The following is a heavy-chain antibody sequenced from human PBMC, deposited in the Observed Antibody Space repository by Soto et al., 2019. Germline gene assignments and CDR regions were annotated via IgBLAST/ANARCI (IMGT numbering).Heavy chain of an antibody. CDR2: ISAYNGNT. CDR3: ARDGFRLRYFDWLLYSDY. J-gene: IGHJ4*02. D-gene: IGHD3-9*01. CDR1: GGTFSSYA. Sequence: ASVKVSCKASGGTFSSYAISWVRQAPGQGLEWMGWISAYNGNTNYAQKLQGRVTMTTDTSTSTAYMELRSLRSDDTAVYYCARDGFRLRYFDWLLYSDYWGQGTLVTVSS. V-gene: IGHV1-18*01.